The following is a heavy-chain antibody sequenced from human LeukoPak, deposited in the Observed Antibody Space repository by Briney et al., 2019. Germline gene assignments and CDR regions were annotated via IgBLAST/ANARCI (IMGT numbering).Heavy chain of an antibody. V-gene: IGHV3-23*01. CDR3: VKGGWLDY. J-gene: IGHJ4*02. D-gene: IGHD5-12*01. Sequence: TGGSLRLSCAASGFSFTTFEMSRVRQAPGKGLEWVSMMNDNGDRTYYADSVKGRFTISRDNSKNTLYLQMNNLRAEDTAIYFCVKGGWLDYWGQGTLVTVSS. CDR2: MNDNGDRT. CDR1: GFSFTTFE.